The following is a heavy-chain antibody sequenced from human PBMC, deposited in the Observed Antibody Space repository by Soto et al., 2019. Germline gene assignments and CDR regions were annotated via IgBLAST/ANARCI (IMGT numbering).Heavy chain of an antibody. CDR2: ISANGGST. V-gene: IGHV3-23*01. CDR3: AKGHGRTYWEGY. CDR1: GFTFSSHV. D-gene: IGHD2-8*02. Sequence: EVPVLESGGGLVQPGGSLRLSCVGSGFTFSSHVMTWVRQAPGKGLEWVSSISANGGSTYYAESVMGRFTISRDNSQNTRGLPMRRLGAGATGVYFCAKGHGRTYWEGYWGQGTLVTVSS. J-gene: IGHJ4*02.